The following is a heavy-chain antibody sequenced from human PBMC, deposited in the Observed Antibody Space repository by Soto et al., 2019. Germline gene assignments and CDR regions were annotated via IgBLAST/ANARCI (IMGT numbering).Heavy chain of an antibody. J-gene: IGHJ4*02. CDR1: GFTFNNYA. D-gene: IGHD6-13*01. Sequence: EVQLLESGGGLVQPGESLRLSCAGSGFTFNNYAMTWVRQAPGKGPEWVSAISGGCDTTYYADSVKGRFTISRDNSKNTLYLQMNSLRAEDTAVYYCAKHGPQYSSSLTHYWGQGTLVTVSS. CDR2: ISGGCDTT. CDR3: AKHGPQYSSSLTHY. V-gene: IGHV3-23*01.